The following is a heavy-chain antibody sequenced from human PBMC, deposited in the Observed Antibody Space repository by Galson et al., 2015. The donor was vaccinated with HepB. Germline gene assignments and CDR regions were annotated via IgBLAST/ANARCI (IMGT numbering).Heavy chain of an antibody. CDR3: ASLGSGSTTDV. D-gene: IGHD3-10*01. V-gene: IGHV3-74*01. CDR2: INSDGSST. Sequence: SLRLSCAAPGFTFSSYWMHWVRQAPGKGLVWVSRINSDGSSTGYADSVKGRFTISRDNAKNTLYLQMNSLRDEDTAVYYCASLGSGSTTDVWGQGTTVTVSS. CDR1: GFTFSSYW. J-gene: IGHJ6*02.